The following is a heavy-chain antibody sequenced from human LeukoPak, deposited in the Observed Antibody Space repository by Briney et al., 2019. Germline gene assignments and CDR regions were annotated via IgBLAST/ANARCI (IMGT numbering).Heavy chain of an antibody. CDR2: MNPNSGNT. CDR3: ARSSSSFYYYYYGMDV. V-gene: IGHV1-8*01. Sequence: VSVNVSRKPSGYTFTRYVINWVGQATGRGLEWMGWMNPNSGNTGYAQKFQGRVTMTRNTSISTAYMELSSLRSEDTAVYYCARSSSSFYYYYYGMDVWGQGTTVTVSS. J-gene: IGHJ6*02. D-gene: IGHD6-13*01. CDR1: GYTFTRYV.